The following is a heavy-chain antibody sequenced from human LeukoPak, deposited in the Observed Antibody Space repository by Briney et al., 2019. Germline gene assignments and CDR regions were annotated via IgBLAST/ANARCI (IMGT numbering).Heavy chain of an antibody. J-gene: IGHJ4*02. CDR2: ISYDGSNK. D-gene: IGHD1-26*01. V-gene: IGHV3-30*18. Sequence: GGSLRLSCAASGFTFSSYGMHWVRQAPGKGLEWVAVISYDGSNKYYADSVKGRFTISRDNSKNTLYLQMNSLRAEDTAVYYCAKAIVGATYDYWGQGTLVTVSS. CDR3: AKAIVGATYDY. CDR1: GFTFSSYG.